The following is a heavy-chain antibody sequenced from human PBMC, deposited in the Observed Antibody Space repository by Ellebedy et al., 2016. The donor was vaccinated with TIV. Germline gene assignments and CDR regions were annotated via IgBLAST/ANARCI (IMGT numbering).Heavy chain of an antibody. CDR1: GYSISSGYY. D-gene: IGHD2-2*01. CDR3: VRSGFSTFDFDS. V-gene: IGHV4-38-2*01. Sequence: MPSETLSLTCAVSGYSISSGYYWGWIRQPPGKGLEWIGSVYHFENNDYNYYNPSLKSRVTISGDTSNNHFSLNVTSVTAADTAVYYCVRSGFSTFDFDSWGQGTQSPSPQ. CDR2: VYHFENNDYN. J-gene: IGHJ4*02.